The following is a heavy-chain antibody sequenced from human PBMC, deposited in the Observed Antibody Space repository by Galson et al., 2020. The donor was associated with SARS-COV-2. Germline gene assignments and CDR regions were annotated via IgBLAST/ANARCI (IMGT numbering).Heavy chain of an antibody. Sequence: SETLSLTCTVFGGSISSYYWSWIRQPAGKGLEWIGRTYTSGSTNYNPSLKSRVTMSVDTSKNQFSLKLSSVTAADTAVYYCARDLGGVTTVYGVDVWGQGTTVTVSS. V-gene: IGHV4-4*07. CDR2: TYTSGST. J-gene: IGHJ6*02. CDR3: ARDLGGVTTVYGVDV. CDR1: GGSISSYY. D-gene: IGHD3-16*01.